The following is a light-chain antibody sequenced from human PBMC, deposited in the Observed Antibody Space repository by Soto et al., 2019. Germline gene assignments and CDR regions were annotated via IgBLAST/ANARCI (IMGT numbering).Light chain of an antibody. CDR1: QGISTY. V-gene: IGKV1-39*01. J-gene: IGKJ5*01. Sequence: DFQITQSPSSLSASVGDRVTITCRASQGISTYLNWYQQKPGKAPKLLIYAASSLHSGVPPSFSGSGSERDFTLPISSLQPADFATYYCQQGYTSAITFGQGTQLEIK. CDR3: QQGYTSAIT. CDR2: AAS.